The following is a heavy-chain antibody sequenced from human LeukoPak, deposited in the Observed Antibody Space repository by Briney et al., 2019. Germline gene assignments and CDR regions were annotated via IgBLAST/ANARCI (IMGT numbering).Heavy chain of an antibody. CDR2: ISYDGSNK. J-gene: IGHJ4*02. Sequence: GGTLRLSCVASGFTFSNYAMHWVRQAPGKGLEWVAVISYDGSNKFYAVSLKGRFSISRDNSMNTLYLQMNTLRAEDTAVYYCATQPCGGGSCYLGHWGQGTVVTLSS. V-gene: IGHV3-30-3*01. CDR3: ATQPCGGGSCYLGH. CDR1: GFTFSNYA. D-gene: IGHD2-15*01.